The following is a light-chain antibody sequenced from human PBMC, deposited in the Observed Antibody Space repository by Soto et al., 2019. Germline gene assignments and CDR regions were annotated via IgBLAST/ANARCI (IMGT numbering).Light chain of an antibody. Sequence: DIQMTQSPSSLSASVGDRVSITCRASQSISTYLNWYQQKPGKVPRLLIYAASSLQSGVPSRFSGSGPGTDFTLTISSLQPEDFATYYCQQSYIAPWTFGQGTKVDIK. CDR3: QQSYIAPWT. CDR2: AAS. J-gene: IGKJ1*01. V-gene: IGKV1-39*01. CDR1: QSISTY.